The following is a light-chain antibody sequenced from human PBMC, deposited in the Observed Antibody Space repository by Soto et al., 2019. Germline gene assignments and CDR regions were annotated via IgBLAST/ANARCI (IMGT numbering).Light chain of an antibody. V-gene: IGKV3-20*01. J-gene: IGKJ1*01. Sequence: ENVLTQSPGTLSLSPGDRATLSCRASQSVTSNYLAWYQQKPGQAPGLLIYDTSTRASGVPDRFSGSGSGTEFTLTISRLEPEDFAVYYCQQYGTSPQTFGQGTKVDI. CDR2: DTS. CDR1: QSVTSNY. CDR3: QQYGTSPQT.